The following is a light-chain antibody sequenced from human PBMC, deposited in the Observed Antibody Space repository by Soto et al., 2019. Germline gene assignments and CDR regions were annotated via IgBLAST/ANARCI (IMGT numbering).Light chain of an antibody. V-gene: IGKV3-20*01. CDR2: DAS. CDR1: QSVSGSS. J-gene: IGKJ1*01. CDR3: RQHGSVPWT. Sequence: EIVLTQSPGTLSLSPGERATLSCRASQSVSGSSLAWYQQRLGQAPRLLIYDASSRDTVIPDRFSCSGSGTDFSRPISRLEPEDFAGYYCRQHGSVPWTFGQGTKVEVK.